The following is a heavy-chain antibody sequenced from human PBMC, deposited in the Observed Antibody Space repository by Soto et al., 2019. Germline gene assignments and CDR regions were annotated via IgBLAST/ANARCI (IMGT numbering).Heavy chain of an antibody. J-gene: IGHJ6*02. V-gene: IGHV3-30*18. CDR2: ISYDGGDK. CDR1: GFTFSSCG. CDR3: AKLEGYYYCYGMDV. Sequence: QVQMVESGGGVVQPGRSLRLSCAVSGFTFSSCGMHWVRQAPGKGLEWVAVISYDGGDKYYADSVKGGFTISRDNSENMLYLYMNNLRAEATAISYCAKLEGYYYCYGMDVWSQGTTVTVSS.